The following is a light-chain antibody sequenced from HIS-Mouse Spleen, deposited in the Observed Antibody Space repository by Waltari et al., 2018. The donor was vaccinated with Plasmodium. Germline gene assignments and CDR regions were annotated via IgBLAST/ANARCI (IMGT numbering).Light chain of an antibody. CDR2: DVS. CDR1: SSDVGAYNS. V-gene: IGLV2-11*01. J-gene: IGLJ3*02. Sequence: QSALTQPRSVSGSPGQSVTISCTGTSSDVGAYNSVSWYQQNPGKAPKLMIYDVSKRPSGVPDRFSGSKSGNTASLTISGLQAEDEADYYCCSYAGSYTWVFGGGTKLTVL. CDR3: CSYAGSYTWV.